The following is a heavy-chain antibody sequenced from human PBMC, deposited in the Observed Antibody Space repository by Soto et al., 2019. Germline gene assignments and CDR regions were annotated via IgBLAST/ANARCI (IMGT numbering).Heavy chain of an antibody. V-gene: IGHV3-30-3*01. D-gene: IGHD6-19*01. CDR1: GFTFSSYA. CDR3: ARDRYSSGWYPSHYYYYYGMDV. J-gene: IGHJ6*02. Sequence: GGSLRLSCAASGFTFSSYAMHWVRQAPGKGLEWVAVISYDGSNKYYADSVKGRFTISRDNSKNTLYLQMNSLRAEDTAVYYCARDRYSSGWYPSHYYYYYGMDVWGQGTTVTVSS. CDR2: ISYDGSNK.